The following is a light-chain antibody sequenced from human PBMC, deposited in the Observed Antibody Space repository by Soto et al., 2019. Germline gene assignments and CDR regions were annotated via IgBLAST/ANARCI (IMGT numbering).Light chain of an antibody. Sequence: DIQLTQAPSFLSASVGDRVTIACRASRGISTFLAWYQQKPGKAPKLLIYAASILQSGVPSRFRGSGSGTDFTLTISRLQPEDFATYFCQQLNSYPPTFCGGTKVDI. V-gene: IGKV1-9*01. CDR1: RGISTF. CDR3: QQLNSYPPT. CDR2: AAS. J-gene: IGKJ4*01.